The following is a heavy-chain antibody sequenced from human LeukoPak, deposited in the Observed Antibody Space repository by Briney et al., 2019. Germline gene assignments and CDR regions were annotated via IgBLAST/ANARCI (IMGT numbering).Heavy chain of an antibody. CDR2: INSDGSST. V-gene: IGHV3-74*01. CDR3: VKEQSSGGYRVADY. CDR1: GFTFSSYW. J-gene: IGHJ4*02. D-gene: IGHD6-19*01. Sequence: PGGSLRLSCAASGFTFSSYWMHWVRQGPGKGLVWVSRINSDGSSTRYADSVKGRFTISRDNAKNTLYLQMNSLRVEDTAVYYCVKEQSSGGYRVADYWGQGTLVTVSS.